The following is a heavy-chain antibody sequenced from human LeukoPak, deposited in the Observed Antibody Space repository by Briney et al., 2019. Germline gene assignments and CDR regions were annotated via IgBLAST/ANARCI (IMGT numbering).Heavy chain of an antibody. D-gene: IGHD1-7*01. Sequence: GRSLRLSCAASGFTFSSYGMHWVRQAPGKGLEWVAVIWYDGSNKYYADSVKGRFTISRDNSKNTLYLQMNSLRAEDTAVYYCAKAPTGTTSPSWFDPWGQGTLVTVSS. CDR1: GFTFSSYG. V-gene: IGHV3-33*06. CDR2: IWYDGSNK. J-gene: IGHJ5*02. CDR3: AKAPTGTTSPSWFDP.